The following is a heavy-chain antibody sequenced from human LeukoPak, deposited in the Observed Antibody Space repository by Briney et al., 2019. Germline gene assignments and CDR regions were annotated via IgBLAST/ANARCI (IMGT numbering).Heavy chain of an antibody. CDR1: GFTFSSYA. CDR3: AKRLLGRGSGWYMGGYYFDY. CDR2: ISGSGGST. V-gene: IGHV3-23*01. Sequence: GGSLRLSCVASGFTFSSYAMRWVRQAPGKGLEWVSAISGSGGSTYYADSVKGRFTISRDNSKNTLYLQMNSLRAEDTAVYYCAKRLLGRGSGWYMGGYYFDYWGQGTLVTVSS. J-gene: IGHJ4*02. D-gene: IGHD6-19*01.